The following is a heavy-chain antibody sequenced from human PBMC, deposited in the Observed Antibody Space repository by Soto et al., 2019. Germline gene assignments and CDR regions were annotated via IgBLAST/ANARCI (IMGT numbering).Heavy chain of an antibody. CDR3: AKDVGYFYYGMDV. CDR1: GVTFSSYG. D-gene: IGHD3-22*01. Sequence: PGGSLRLSCAASGVTFSSYGMHWVRQAPGKGLEWVAVTSYDGSIKYYADSVKGRFTISRDNSKNTVYLQMSSLRAGDTAVYYCAKDVGYFYYGMDVWGQGTTVTVSS. J-gene: IGHJ6*02. CDR2: TSYDGSIK. V-gene: IGHV3-30*18.